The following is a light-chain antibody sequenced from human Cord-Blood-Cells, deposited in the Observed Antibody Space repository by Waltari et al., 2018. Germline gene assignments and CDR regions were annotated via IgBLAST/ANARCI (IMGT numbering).Light chain of an antibody. CDR2: DAS. Sequence: EIVLTQSPATLSLSRGERATLSCSDSQSVSIYLAWYQQKPGQAPRLLIYDASNRATGITARFSGSGSGTDFTLTISSPEHEDFAVYYCQQRSNWPTFGGGTKVEIK. CDR1: QSVSIY. CDR3: QQRSNWPT. V-gene: IGKV3-11*01. J-gene: IGKJ4*01.